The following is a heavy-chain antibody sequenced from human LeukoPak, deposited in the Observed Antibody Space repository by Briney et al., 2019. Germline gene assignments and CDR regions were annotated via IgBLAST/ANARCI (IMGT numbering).Heavy chain of an antibody. J-gene: IGHJ5*02. CDR2: ISGSGGST. CDR3: AKDGSFFTMVPWFDP. D-gene: IGHD3-10*01. Sequence: GGSLRLSCAASGFTFSSYAMSWVRQAPGKGLEWVSAISGSGGSTYYADSVKGRFTISRDNSKNTLYLQMNSLRAEDTAVYYCAKDGSFFTMVPWFDPWGQGTLVTVSS. V-gene: IGHV3-23*01. CDR1: GFTFSSYA.